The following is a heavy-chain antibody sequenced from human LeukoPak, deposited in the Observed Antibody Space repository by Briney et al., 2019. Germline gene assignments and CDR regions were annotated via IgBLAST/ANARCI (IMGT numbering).Heavy chain of an antibody. V-gene: IGHV4-59*01. CDR1: GGSISSYY. J-gene: IGHJ5*02. CDR2: IYYSGST. CDR3: ARQVGYCSGGSCAPRLRFDP. D-gene: IGHD2-15*01. Sequence: SETLSLTCTVSGGSISSYYWSWIRQPPGKGLEWIGYIYYSGSTNYNPSLKSRVTISVDTSKNQFSLKLSSVTAADTAVYYCARQVGYCSGGSCAPRLRFDPWGQGTLVTVSS.